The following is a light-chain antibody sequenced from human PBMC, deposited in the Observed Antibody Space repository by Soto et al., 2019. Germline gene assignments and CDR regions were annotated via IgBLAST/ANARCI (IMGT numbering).Light chain of an antibody. CDR2: KIS. CDR3: MQATQFSWT. J-gene: IGKJ1*01. V-gene: IGKV2-24*01. Sequence: DIVMTQSPLSSPVTLGQPASISCRSSESLVHSDGNTYLSWLHQRPGQPPRLLIYKISKRLPGVPERISGSVAGTEFTWKISRVEAEDVGIYYCMQATQFSWTFGQGTKVE. CDR1: ESLVHSDGNTY.